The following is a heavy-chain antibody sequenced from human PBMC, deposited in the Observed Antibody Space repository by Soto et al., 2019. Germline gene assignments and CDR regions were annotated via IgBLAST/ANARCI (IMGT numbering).Heavy chain of an antibody. CDR3: ASSSRPYERPTGLSLLIVVVVAAFYDDFDM. J-gene: IGHJ3*02. V-gene: IGHV3-30*17. D-gene: IGHD2-15*01. CDR2: ISYDGINK. CDR1: GFTFSSYA. Sequence: GGSLRLSWAAAGFTFSSYAMHWVRQAPGKALEWVAVISYDGINKYYADSVKGRFTISRDNSKNTLYLQMNSLRAEDTAVYYCASSSRPYERPTGLSLLIVVVVAAFYDDFDMWGQGTMVTVPS.